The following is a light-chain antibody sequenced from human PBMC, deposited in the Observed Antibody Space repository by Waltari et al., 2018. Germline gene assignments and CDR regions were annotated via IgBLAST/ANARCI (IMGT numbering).Light chain of an antibody. CDR3: QQYSSYSLLT. V-gene: IGKV1-5*03. CDR2: KAS. CDR1: QSISKW. J-gene: IGKJ4*01. Sequence: DIKMTQSPSTLSASVGARVTITCRASQSISKWLAWYQQKPGKAPKLLIYKASTLEDWVPSRFSGSRSGTKFTLTISSLQPDDFATYYCQQYSSYSLLTFGGGTKVEIK.